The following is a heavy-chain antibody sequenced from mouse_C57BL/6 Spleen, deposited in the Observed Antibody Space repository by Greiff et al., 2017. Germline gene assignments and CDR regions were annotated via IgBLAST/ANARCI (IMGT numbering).Heavy chain of an antibody. CDR2: IRNKANGYTT. D-gene: IGHD2-3*01. Sequence: EVKLVESGGGLVQPGGSLSLSCAASGFTFTDYYMSWVRQPPGKALEWLGFIRNKANGYTTEYSASVKGRFTISRDNSQSILYLQMNALRAEDSAIYYCARSIYDGYYYAMDYWGQGTSGTVSS. J-gene: IGHJ4*01. V-gene: IGHV7-3*01. CDR3: ARSIYDGYYYAMDY. CDR1: GFTFTDYY.